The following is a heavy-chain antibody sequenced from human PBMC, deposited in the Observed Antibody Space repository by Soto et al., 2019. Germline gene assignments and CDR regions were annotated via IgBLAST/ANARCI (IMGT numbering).Heavy chain of an antibody. CDR3: ARDVRNDRFDP. Sequence: GSLRLSCAASGFTFSSYSMNWVRQAPGKGLEWVSSISSSSSYIYYADSVKGRFTISRDNAKNSLYLQMNSLRAEDTAVYYCARDVRNDRFDPWGQGTLVTVSS. CDR1: GFTFSSYS. J-gene: IGHJ5*02. D-gene: IGHD1-1*01. CDR2: ISSSSSYI. V-gene: IGHV3-21*01.